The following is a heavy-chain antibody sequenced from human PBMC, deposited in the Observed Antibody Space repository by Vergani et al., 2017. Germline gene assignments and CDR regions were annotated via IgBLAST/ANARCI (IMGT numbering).Heavy chain of an antibody. V-gene: IGHV3-23*01. Sequence: EVQLLESGGGLVQPGGSLRLSCVASGFTFKSHAMSWVRHVPGKGLDWVSVIGSRDGSTAYADSVKGRFTVSRDNSKNTLFLEMNSLRGEDTAVYYCAKDSGITMGGAPVTRLDHWGRGTLVTVSS. D-gene: IGHD3-10*01. CDR2: IGSRDGST. CDR3: AKDSGITMGGAPVTRLDH. CDR1: GFTFKSHA. J-gene: IGHJ4*02.